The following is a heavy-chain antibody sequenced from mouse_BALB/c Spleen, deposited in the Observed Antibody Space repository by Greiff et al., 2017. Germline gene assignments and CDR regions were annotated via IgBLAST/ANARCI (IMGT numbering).Heavy chain of an antibody. J-gene: IGHJ1*01. V-gene: IGHV1-5*01. Sequence: EVQLQQSGTVLARPGASVKMSCKASGYTFTSYWMHWVKQRPGQGLEWIGAIYPGNSDTSYNQKFKGKAKLTAVTSTSTAYMELSSLTNEDSAVYYCTRERDYGYPSYWYFDVWGAGTTVTVSS. CDR1: GYTFTSYW. CDR3: TRERDYGYPSYWYFDV. D-gene: IGHD1-2*01. CDR2: IYPGNSDT.